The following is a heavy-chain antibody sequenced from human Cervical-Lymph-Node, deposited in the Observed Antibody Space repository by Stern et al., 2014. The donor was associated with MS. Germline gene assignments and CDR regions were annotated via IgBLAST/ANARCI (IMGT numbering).Heavy chain of an antibody. V-gene: IGHV3-11*06. CDR2: ISGSTSYT. J-gene: IGHJ4*02. CDR3: ARGYSSGWYAGSDY. CDR1: GFSFSDYY. D-gene: IGHD6-19*01. Sequence: DQLVESGGGLVKPGGSLRLSCAASGFSFSDYYMSWIRQAPGKGLEWVTYISGSTSYTNNGDYRKGRFTMSRDNTKKSLYVRKNSLSAEDTAVYYCARGYSSGWYAGSDYWGQGSLVTVSS.